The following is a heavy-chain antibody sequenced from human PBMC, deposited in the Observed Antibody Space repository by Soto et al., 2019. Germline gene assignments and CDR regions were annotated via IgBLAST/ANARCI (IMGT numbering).Heavy chain of an antibody. CDR3: ARASSSIAARQTDY. CDR2: ISAYNGNT. Sequence: ASVKVSCKASGYTFTSYGISWLRQSPGQGLEWMGWISAYNGNTNYAQNLQGRVTMTTDTSTSTAYMELRSLRSDDTAVYYCARASSSIAARQTDYWGQGTLVTVSS. D-gene: IGHD6-6*01. V-gene: IGHV1-18*04. CDR1: GYTFTSYG. J-gene: IGHJ4*02.